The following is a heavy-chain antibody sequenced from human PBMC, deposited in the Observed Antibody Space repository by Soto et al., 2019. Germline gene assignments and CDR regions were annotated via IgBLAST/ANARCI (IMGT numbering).Heavy chain of an antibody. CDR2: ISSSRTYI. CDR1: GFSFSNYA. V-gene: IGHV3-21*01. J-gene: IGHJ3*02. D-gene: IGHD3-10*01. CDR3: ARGYRGVPSQYEVNDAFDI. Sequence: EVQLVESGGGLVKPGGSLRLSCAASGFSFSNYAMNWVRQAPGEGLEWVSSISSSRTYIYYAESIQGRFTISRDNARNALSLQLSSLRVEDTAVYYCARGYRGVPSQYEVNDAFDIWGQGTVVTVSS.